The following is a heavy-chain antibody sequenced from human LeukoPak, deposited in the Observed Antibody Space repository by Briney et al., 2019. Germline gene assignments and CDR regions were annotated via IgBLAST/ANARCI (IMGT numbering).Heavy chain of an antibody. D-gene: IGHD1-26*01. CDR1: GGSISSYY. J-gene: IGHJ6*03. CDR2: IYTSGSS. Sequence: SETLSLTCTVSGGSISSYYWSWIRQPAGQGLERIGRIYTSGSSNYNPSLKSRVTMSVDTSKNQLSLKLSSVTAADTAVYYCARDSGNYYYYYMDVWGKGTTVTVSS. CDR3: ARDSGNYYYYYMDV. V-gene: IGHV4-4*07.